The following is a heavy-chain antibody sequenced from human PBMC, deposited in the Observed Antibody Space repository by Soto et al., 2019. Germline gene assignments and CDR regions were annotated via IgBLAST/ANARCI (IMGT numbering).Heavy chain of an antibody. CDR3: ARVGGRGETARHPFDY. J-gene: IGHJ4*02. Sequence: GGSLRLSCAASGFTFSDYYMSWIRQAPGKGLEWVSYISSSGSTIYYADSVKGRFTISRDNAKNSLYLQMNSLRAEDTAVYYCARVGGRGETARHPFDYWGQGTLVTVSS. CDR2: ISSSGSTI. D-gene: IGHD6-6*01. V-gene: IGHV3-11*01. CDR1: GFTFSDYY.